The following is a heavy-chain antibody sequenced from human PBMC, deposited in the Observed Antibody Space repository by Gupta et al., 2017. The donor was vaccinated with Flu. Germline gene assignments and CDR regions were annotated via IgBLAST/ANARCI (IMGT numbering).Heavy chain of an antibody. Sequence: QVQLVESGGGVVQPGGSLRVSCAASGFTFSTHVMHLVRQAAGKGLEWVAIIWYDGSNKNYADAVKGRFTISRDNSKNTLYLQMNSLRAEDTAVYYCARWNLGYCSSTSCHGDALDIWGQGTMVTVSS. CDR3: ARWNLGYCSSTSCHGDALDI. J-gene: IGHJ3*02. CDR1: GFTFSTHV. D-gene: IGHD2-2*01. CDR2: IWYDGSNK. V-gene: IGHV3-33*01.